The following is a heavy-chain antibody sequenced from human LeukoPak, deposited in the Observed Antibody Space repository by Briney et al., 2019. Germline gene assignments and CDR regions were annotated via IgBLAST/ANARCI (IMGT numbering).Heavy chain of an antibody. CDR2: ISYDGSNK. CDR3: ARAPGYSSSWYDRNYFDY. J-gene: IGHJ4*02. Sequence: GGSLRLSCAASGFTFSSYAMHWVRQAPGKGLEWVAVISYDGSNKYYADSVKGRFTISRDNSKNTLYLQMNSLRAEDTAVYYCARAPGYSSSWYDRNYFDYWGQGTLVTVSS. CDR1: GFTFSSYA. V-gene: IGHV3-30-3*01. D-gene: IGHD6-13*01.